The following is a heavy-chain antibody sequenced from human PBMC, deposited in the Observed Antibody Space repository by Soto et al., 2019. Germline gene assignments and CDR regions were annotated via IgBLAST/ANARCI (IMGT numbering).Heavy chain of an antibody. Sequence: QVQLVESGGGVVQPGRSLRLSCGASGFTFSRHNIHWVRQAPGKGLEWVAAVLYDGSNEYYADSVKGRFTISRDNSKNTMYLQMNSLRAEDTAVYYCAKGEFEYSGSFQEYLDVWGKGTTVTVS. CDR3: AKGEFEYSGSFQEYLDV. CDR1: GFTFSRHN. J-gene: IGHJ6*03. CDR2: VLYDGSNE. D-gene: IGHD3-10*01. V-gene: IGHV3-30*18.